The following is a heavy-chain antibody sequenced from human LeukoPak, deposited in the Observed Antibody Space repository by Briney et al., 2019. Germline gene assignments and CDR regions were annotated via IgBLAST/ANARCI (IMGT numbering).Heavy chain of an antibody. D-gene: IGHD6-13*01. CDR3: AKDPPLNLSSWPDY. V-gene: IGHV3-30*02. Sequence: GGSLRLSCAASGFTFSSYGMHRVRQAPGKGLEWVAFIRYDGSNKYYADSVKGRFTISRDNSKNTLYLQMNSLRAEDTAVYYCAKDPPLNLSSWPDYWGQGTLVTVSS. CDR1: GFTFSSYG. J-gene: IGHJ4*02. CDR2: IRYDGSNK.